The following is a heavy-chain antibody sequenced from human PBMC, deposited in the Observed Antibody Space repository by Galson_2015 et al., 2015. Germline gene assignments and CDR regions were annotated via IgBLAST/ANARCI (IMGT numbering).Heavy chain of an antibody. V-gene: IGHV4-59*01. CDR2: IYYSGST. Sequence: SETLSPTCTVSGGSISSYYWSWIRQPPGKGLEWIGYIYYSGSTNYNPSLKSRVTISVDTSKNQFSLKLSSVTAADTAVYYCARGVVVPAAMPGYYYYDMDVWGQGTTVTVSS. CDR1: GGSISSYY. D-gene: IGHD2-2*01. CDR3: ARGVVVPAAMPGYYYYDMDV. J-gene: IGHJ6*02.